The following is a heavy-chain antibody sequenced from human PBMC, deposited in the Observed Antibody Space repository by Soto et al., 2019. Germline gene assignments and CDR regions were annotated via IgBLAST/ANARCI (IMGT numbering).Heavy chain of an antibody. J-gene: IGHJ6*02. CDR3: ARESIVGAPTFCYYYGMDV. Sequence: QVQLVQSGAEVKKPGASVKVSCKASGYTFTSYGISWVRQAPGQGLEWMGWISAYNGNTNYAQKLQGRVTMTTDTSTSTAYMELSSLRADDTAVYYCARESIVGAPTFCYYYGMDVWGQGTPVTVSS. CDR1: GYTFTSYG. V-gene: IGHV1-18*01. D-gene: IGHD1-26*01. CDR2: ISAYNGNT.